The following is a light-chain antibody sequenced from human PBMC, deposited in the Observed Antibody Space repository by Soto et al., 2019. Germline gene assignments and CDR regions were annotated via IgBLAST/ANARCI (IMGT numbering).Light chain of an antibody. V-gene: IGKV3-15*01. J-gene: IGKJ5*01. Sequence: EIVMTQSPATLPVSPGERATLSCGASQSVDINLAWYQQKPGQAPRLLIYGASTRATGIPARFSGSGSGTEFTLTISSLQSEDFAVYYCQQYKNWPPITFGQGTRLEIK. CDR2: GAS. CDR3: QQYKNWPPIT. CDR1: QSVDIN.